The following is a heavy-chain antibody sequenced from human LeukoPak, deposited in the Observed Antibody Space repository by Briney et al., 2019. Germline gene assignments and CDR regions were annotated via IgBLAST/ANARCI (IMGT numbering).Heavy chain of an antibody. Sequence: GESLKISCKGSGYSFTSYWIGWVRQMPRKGLEWMGIIYPGDSDTRYSPSFQGQVTISADKSISTAYLQWSSLKASDTAMYYCASGPSSGWYEPYFDYWGQGTLVTVSS. J-gene: IGHJ4*02. CDR1: GYSFTSYW. CDR2: IYPGDSDT. CDR3: ASGPSSGWYEPYFDY. D-gene: IGHD6-19*01. V-gene: IGHV5-51*01.